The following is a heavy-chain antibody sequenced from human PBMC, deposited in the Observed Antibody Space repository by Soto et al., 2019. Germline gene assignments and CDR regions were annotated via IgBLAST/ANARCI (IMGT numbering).Heavy chain of an antibody. CDR2: IYYSGST. D-gene: IGHD3-9*01. Sequence: SETLSLTCTVSGGSISSGGYYWSWIRQHPGKGLEWIGYIYYSGSTYYNPSLKSRVTISVDTSKNRFSLKLSSVTAADTSVYYCSKCLSSRYYDFLTGYYTVSSYYGMDVWGQGTTVTVSS. V-gene: IGHV4-31*03. CDR1: GGSISSGGYY. J-gene: IGHJ6*02. CDR3: SKCLSSRYYDFLTGYYTVSSYYGMDV.